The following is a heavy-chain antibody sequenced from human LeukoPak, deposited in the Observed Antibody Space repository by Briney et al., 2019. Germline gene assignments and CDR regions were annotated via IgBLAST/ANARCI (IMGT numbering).Heavy chain of an antibody. V-gene: IGHV3-64D*06. CDR1: GITLSNYA. J-gene: IGHJ5*02. D-gene: IGHD2-2*01. Sequence: GGSLRLSCSASGITLSNYAMHWVRQAPGKGLEFVSGISSTGGSTNYPDSVKDRFSISRDNSKNTLYLQMTSLRADDTAVYYCVKDQHCSTISCATRTGFDPWGQGTSVTVSS. CDR2: ISSTGGST. CDR3: VKDQHCSTISCATRTGFDP.